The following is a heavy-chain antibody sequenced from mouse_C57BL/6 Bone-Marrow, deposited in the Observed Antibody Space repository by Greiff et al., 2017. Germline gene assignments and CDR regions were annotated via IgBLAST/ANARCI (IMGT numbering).Heavy chain of an antibody. CDR3: AREGFDY. Sequence: EVQGVESGGDLVKPGGSLKLSCAASGFTFSSYGMSWVRQTPDKRLEWVATISSGGSYTYYPDSVKGRFTISRDNAKNTLYLQMSSLKSEDTAMYYCAREGFDYWGQGTTLPVSS. CDR2: ISSGGSYT. V-gene: IGHV5-6*01. CDR1: GFTFSSYG. J-gene: IGHJ2*01.